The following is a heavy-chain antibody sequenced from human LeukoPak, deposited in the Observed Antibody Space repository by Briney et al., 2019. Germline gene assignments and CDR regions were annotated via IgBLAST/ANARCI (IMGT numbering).Heavy chain of an antibody. J-gene: IGHJ4*02. CDR2: IYSGGST. CDR1: GFTVSSNY. Sequence: GGSLRLSCAASGFTVSSNYMSWVRQAPGKGLEGVSVIYSGGSTYYSAAVKGRFTISRDNSKNTLYLQINSLRAEDTAVYYCARVASGSYYYPFDSWGQGKLVTVSS. CDR3: ARVASGSYYYPFDS. D-gene: IGHD1-26*01. V-gene: IGHV3-53*01.